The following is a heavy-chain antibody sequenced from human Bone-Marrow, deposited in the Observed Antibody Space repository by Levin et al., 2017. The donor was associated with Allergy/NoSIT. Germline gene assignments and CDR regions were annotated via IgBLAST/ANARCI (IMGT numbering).Heavy chain of an antibody. V-gene: IGHV1-24*01. D-gene: IGHD3-22*01. CDR1: GKTFDDLS. CDR2: FDSEKGEEGET. CDR3: AKGLSSRISMIVGWGYGMDV. J-gene: IGHJ6*02. Sequence: ASVKVSCRVSGKTFDDLSIYWVRLPPGKGLEWMGGFDSEKGEEGETVYAQKFQGRVTMTEDTSTDTAYMELSSLTSEDTALYYCAKGLSSRISMIVGWGYGMDVWGQGTTVTVSS.